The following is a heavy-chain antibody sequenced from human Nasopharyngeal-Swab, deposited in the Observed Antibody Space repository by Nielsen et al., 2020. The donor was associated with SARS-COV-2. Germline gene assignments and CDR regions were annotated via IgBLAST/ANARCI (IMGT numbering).Heavy chain of an antibody. Sequence: GGSLRLSCAASGFTLSSYAMSWVRQAPGKGLEWVSTVSGSGATTYYGDSVKGRFTISRDNSKNTVYLQMNSLRAEDTAVYYCPKDFYDSSGPRDWGQGTLVTVSS. J-gene: IGHJ4*02. D-gene: IGHD3-22*01. CDR1: GFTLSSYA. CDR3: PKDFYDSSGPRD. V-gene: IGHV3-23*01. CDR2: VSGSGATT.